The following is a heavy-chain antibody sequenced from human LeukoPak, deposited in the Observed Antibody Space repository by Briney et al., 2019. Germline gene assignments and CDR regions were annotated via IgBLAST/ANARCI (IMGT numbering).Heavy chain of an antibody. J-gene: IGHJ6*03. CDR2: INHSGST. D-gene: IGHD1-1*01. CDR1: GGSFSGYY. CDR3: ARGQLDYYYYYMDV. Sequence: SETLSLTCAVYGGSFSGYYWSWIRQPPGKGLEWIGEINHSGSTNYNPSLESRVTISVDTFKNQFSLKLSSVTAADTAVYYCARGQLDYYYYYMDVWGKGTTVTVSS. V-gene: IGHV4-34*01.